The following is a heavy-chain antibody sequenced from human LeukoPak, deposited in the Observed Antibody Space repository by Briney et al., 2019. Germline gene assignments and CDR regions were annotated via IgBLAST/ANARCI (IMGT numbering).Heavy chain of an antibody. V-gene: IGHV3-30*02. CDR3: AKDRFYYGSSTKGY. D-gene: IGHD3-10*01. Sequence: GGFLRLSCAASGFTFSSYGMHWVRQAPGKGPEWVAFIRYDGSNKYYADSVKGRFTISRDNSKNTLYLQMNSLRAEDTALYYCAKDRFYYGSSTKGYWGQGTLVTVSS. CDR1: GFTFSSYG. CDR2: IRYDGSNK. J-gene: IGHJ4*02.